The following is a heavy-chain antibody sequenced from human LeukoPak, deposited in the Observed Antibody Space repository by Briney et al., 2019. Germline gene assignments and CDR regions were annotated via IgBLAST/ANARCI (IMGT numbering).Heavy chain of an antibody. CDR2: IYRGDT. V-gene: IGHV3-53*01. CDR1: GFIAGYNY. CDR3: ASYYCSSGSCHFDH. D-gene: IGHD2-15*01. Sequence: GGSLRLSCEVSGFIAGYNYMSWVRQAPGKGPEWVSVIYRGDTYYADSVKGRFTISRDDSKNTVFLQMNNLRVEDTAEYFCASYYCSSGSCHFDHWGQGTLVTVSS. J-gene: IGHJ4*02.